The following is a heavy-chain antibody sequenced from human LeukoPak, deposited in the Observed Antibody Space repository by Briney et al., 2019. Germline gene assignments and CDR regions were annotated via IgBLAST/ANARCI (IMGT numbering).Heavy chain of an antibody. V-gene: IGHV3-30*18. CDR3: AKNRGNYYYFDY. Sequence: GGSLRLSCAASGFTFSSYGMHWVRQAPGKGLEWVAVISYDGSNKYYADSVKGRFTISRDNSKNTLYLQMNSLRAEDTAVYYCAKNRGNYYYFDYWGQGTLVTVSS. CDR1: GFTFSSYG. CDR2: ISYDGSNK. J-gene: IGHJ4*02. D-gene: IGHD4-11*01.